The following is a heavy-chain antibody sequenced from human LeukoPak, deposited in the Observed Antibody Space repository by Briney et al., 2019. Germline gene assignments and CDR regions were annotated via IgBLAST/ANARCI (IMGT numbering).Heavy chain of an antibody. J-gene: IGHJ1*01. Sequence: ASVKVSCKASGYTFTSYGISWVRQAPGQGLEWMGWINPNSGGTNYAQKFQGRVTMTRDTSISTAYMELSRLRSDDTAVYYCARAGNDYGDRYFQHWGQGTLVTVSS. CDR1: GYTFTSYG. D-gene: IGHD4-17*01. CDR2: INPNSGGT. CDR3: ARAGNDYGDRYFQH. V-gene: IGHV1-2*02.